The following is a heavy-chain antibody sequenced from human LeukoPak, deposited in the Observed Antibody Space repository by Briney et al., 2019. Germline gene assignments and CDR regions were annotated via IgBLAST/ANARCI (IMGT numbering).Heavy chain of an antibody. J-gene: IGHJ5*02. Sequence: ASVKVSCKASGYTFIGYYMNWVRQAPGQGREWMGWINSDSGFTKYAQKFQGRVTMTRDTSITTVYMDLTRLTSDDTAVYYCARNFDMKGFDPWGQGTLVTVSS. CDR1: GYTFIGYY. D-gene: IGHD3-9*01. CDR2: INSDSGFT. CDR3: ARNFDMKGFDP. V-gene: IGHV1-2*02.